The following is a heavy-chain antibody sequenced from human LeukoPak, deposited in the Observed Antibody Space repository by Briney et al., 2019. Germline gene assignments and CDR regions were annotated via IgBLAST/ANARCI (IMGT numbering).Heavy chain of an antibody. Sequence: ASVKVSCKASGYTFTSNYIHWVRQAPGQGLEWMGMIYPRDGSTSYAQKFQGRVTMTRNTSISTAYMELSSLTSEDTAVYYCARAGRYQLLSPWGQGTLVTVSS. V-gene: IGHV1-46*01. J-gene: IGHJ5*02. CDR3: ARAGRYQLLSP. CDR1: GYTFTSNY. D-gene: IGHD2-2*01. CDR2: IYPRDGST.